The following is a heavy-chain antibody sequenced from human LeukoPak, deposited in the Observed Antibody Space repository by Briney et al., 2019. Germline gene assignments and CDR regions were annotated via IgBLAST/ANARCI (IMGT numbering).Heavy chain of an antibody. J-gene: IGHJ4*02. CDR3: ARGPPVIMVRGIILYFDY. CDR2: IYYSGST. Sequence: SETLSLTCTVSGGSISSYYWSWIRQPPGKGLEWIGYIYYSGSTNYNPSLKSRVTISVDTSKNQFSLKLRSVTAADTAVYYCARGPPVIMVRGIILYFDYWGQGALVTVSS. CDR1: GGSISSYY. V-gene: IGHV4-59*01. D-gene: IGHD3-10*01.